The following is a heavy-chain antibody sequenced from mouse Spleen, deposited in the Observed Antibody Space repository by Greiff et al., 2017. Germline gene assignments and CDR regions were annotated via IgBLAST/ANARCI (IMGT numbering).Heavy chain of an antibody. V-gene: IGHV14-2*01. CDR1: GFNIKDYY. CDR2: IDPEDGET. CDR3: ARGNWGEYFDY. D-gene: IGHD4-1*01. Sequence: DVKLQESGAELVKPGASVKLSCTASGFNIKDYYMHWVKQRTEQGLEWIGRIDPEDGETKYAPKFQGKATITADASSNTAYLQLSSLTSEDTAVYYCARGNWGEYFDYWGQGTTLTVSS. J-gene: IGHJ2*01.